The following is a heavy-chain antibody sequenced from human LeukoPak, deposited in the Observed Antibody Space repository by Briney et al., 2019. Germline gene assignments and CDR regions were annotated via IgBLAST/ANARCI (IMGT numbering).Heavy chain of an antibody. D-gene: IGHD5-18*01. J-gene: IGHJ4*02. CDR1: GFTFSRYW. CDR2: INNDGSST. CDR3: ARGGPNYSYFK. V-gene: IGHV3-74*01. Sequence: PGGSLRLSCAASGFTFSRYWMHWVRQAPGKGLVWVSRINNDGSSTVYADSVKGRFTISRDNAKNTVYLQMNSLRVEDTAVYYCARGGPNYSYFKWGQGTLVSVSS.